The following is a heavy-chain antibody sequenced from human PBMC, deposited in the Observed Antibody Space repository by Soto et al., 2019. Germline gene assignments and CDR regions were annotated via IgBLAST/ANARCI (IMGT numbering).Heavy chain of an antibody. Sequence: PGGSLRLSCAASGFTFSRCAMHWVRQAPGNKLEWVAAISNDGSDKYYADSVKGRFTISRDNSKNTLYLQMNSLRVEDTAVYYCAKERSGSGWYPVFDYWGQGTLVTVSS. CDR1: GFTFSRCA. CDR2: ISNDGSDK. D-gene: IGHD6-19*01. V-gene: IGHV3-30*18. J-gene: IGHJ4*02. CDR3: AKERSGSGWYPVFDY.